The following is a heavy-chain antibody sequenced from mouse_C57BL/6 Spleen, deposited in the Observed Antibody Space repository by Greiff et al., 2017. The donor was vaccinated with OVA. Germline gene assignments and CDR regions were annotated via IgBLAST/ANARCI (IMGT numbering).Heavy chain of an antibody. J-gene: IGHJ1*03. V-gene: IGHV1-50*01. CDR2: IDPSDSYT. CDR1: GYTFTSYW. Sequence: VQLQQSGAELVKPGASVKLSCKASGYTFTSYWMQWVKQRPGQGLEWIGEIDPSDSYTNYNQKFKGKATLTVDTSSSTAYMQLSSLTSEDSAVYYCAIFPTYFDVWGTGTTVTVSS. CDR3: AIFPTYFDV.